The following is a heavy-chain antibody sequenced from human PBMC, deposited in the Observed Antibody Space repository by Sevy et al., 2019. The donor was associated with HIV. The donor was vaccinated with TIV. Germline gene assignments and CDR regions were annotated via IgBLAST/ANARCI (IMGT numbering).Heavy chain of an antibody. CDR3: AKAGDYYDSSGYPYYMDV. CDR1: GFTFSSYA. J-gene: IGHJ6*03. Sequence: GGSLRLSCAASGFTFSSYAMSWVRQAPGKGLEWVSAISGSGGSTYYADSVKGRFTISRDSSKNTLYLQMNSLRAEDTAVYYCAKAGDYYDSSGYPYYMDVWGKGTTVTVSS. D-gene: IGHD3-22*01. V-gene: IGHV3-23*01. CDR2: ISGSGGST.